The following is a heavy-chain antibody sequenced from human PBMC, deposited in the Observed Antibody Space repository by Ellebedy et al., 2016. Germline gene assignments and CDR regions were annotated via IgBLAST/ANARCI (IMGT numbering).Heavy chain of an antibody. CDR3: ARQTAHITIFGDKSWFNP. CDR1: GYSFTSYW. J-gene: IGHJ5*02. Sequence: GESLKISXKGSGYSFTSYWIGWVRQMPGKGLEWMGIIYPGDSDTRYSPSFQGQVTISADKSISTAYLQWSSLKASDTAMYYCARQTAHITIFGDKSWFNPWGQGTLVTVSS. V-gene: IGHV5-51*01. D-gene: IGHD3-3*01. CDR2: IYPGDSDT.